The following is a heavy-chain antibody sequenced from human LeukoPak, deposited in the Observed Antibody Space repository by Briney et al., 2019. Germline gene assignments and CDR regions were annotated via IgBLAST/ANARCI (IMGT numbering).Heavy chain of an antibody. CDR1: GFTFSSFD. Sequence: HAGGSLRPSCAASGFTFSSFDMHWVRQAPGKGLEWVACIRYDGSNEHYGDSVRGRFTISRDNSKNTLYLQMNSLKPEDTAVYYCATRVGGPEGYWGQGTLVTVSS. CDR2: IRYDGSNE. V-gene: IGHV3-30*02. D-gene: IGHD3-3*01. J-gene: IGHJ4*02. CDR3: ATRVGGPEGY.